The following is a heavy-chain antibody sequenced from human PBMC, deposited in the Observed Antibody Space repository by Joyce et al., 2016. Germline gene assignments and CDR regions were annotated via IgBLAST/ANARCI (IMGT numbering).Heavy chain of an antibody. Sequence: QVQLQESGPGLVKPSGTLSLTCSVSGDSISTSLYYWGWVRQPPGKGLEWIGMFYFTGGTYYNPSLKSRVTMSEDTSKNQFSLKLSSVTPGDTALYYCAGQEAGYDSRLDYWGQGLLVTVSS. J-gene: IGHJ4*02. CDR2: FYFTGGT. CDR3: AGQEAGYDSRLDY. D-gene: IGHD5-12*01. V-gene: IGHV4-39*01. CDR1: GDSISTSLYY.